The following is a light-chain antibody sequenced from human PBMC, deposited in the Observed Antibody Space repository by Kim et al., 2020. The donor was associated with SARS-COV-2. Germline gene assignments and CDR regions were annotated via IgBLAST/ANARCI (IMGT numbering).Light chain of an antibody. V-gene: IGLV1-40*01. CDR1: NPNIVTNFD. CDR2: GNT. J-gene: IGLJ1*01. CDR3: QSYDNSLTSFI. Sequence: TVTIVCAGSNPNIVTNFDVHWYRQLPGTAPKLLIHGNTNRPSGVPDRFSASKSGTSASLAITGLQAEDEADYYCQSYDNSLTSFIFGPGTKVTVL.